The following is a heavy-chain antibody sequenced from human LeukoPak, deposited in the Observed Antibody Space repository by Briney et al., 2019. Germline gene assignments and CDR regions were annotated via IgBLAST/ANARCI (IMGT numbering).Heavy chain of an antibody. CDR1: GGSFSGYY. Sequence: PSETLSLTCAVYGGSFSGYYWSWIRPPPGKGLEWIGYVYYSGSTNYNPSLKSRVTISVDTSKNQFSLKLSSVTAADTAVYFCARHGLTSFDFWGQGTLVTVSS. V-gene: IGHV4-59*01. CDR3: ARHGLTSFDF. CDR2: VYYSGST. J-gene: IGHJ4*02. D-gene: IGHD2-21*02.